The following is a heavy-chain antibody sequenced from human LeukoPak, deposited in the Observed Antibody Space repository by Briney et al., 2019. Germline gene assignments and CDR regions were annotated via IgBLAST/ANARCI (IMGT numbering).Heavy chain of an antibody. J-gene: IGHJ4*02. CDR2: INPKSGAT. CDR1: GYTFTSYG. Sequence: ASVKVSCKASGYTFTSYGISWVRQAPGQGLEWMGWINPKSGATGSAQNFRGRVTLTRDTSISTLYMELSRLRSDDTAVYYCARVVPFRSGSYYEGHNYYFDYWGQGTLVTVSS. V-gene: IGHV1-2*02. D-gene: IGHD3-22*01. CDR3: ARVVPFRSGSYYEGHNYYFDY.